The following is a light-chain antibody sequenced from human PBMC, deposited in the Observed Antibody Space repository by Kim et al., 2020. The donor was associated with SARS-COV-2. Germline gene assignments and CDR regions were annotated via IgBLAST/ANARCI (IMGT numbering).Light chain of an antibody. Sequence: ASVKLTCTLSSGHSSYAIAWHQQQPEKGPRYLMKLNSDGSHNKGDGIPDRFSGSSSGAERYLTISNLQSEDEADYYCQTWGTGIRVFGGGTKLTVL. V-gene: IGLV4-69*02. CDR1: SGHSSYA. CDR3: QTWGTGIRV. CDR2: LNSDGSH. J-gene: IGLJ2*01.